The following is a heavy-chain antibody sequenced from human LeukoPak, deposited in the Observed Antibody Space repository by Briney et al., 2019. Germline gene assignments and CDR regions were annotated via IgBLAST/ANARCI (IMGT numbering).Heavy chain of an antibody. CDR2: MNPNSGNT. CDR3: ARVVVRGVITPGY. V-gene: IGHV1-8*01. Sequence: GASVKVSCKASGYTFTSYDINWVRQATGQGLEWMGWMNPNSGNTGYAQKFQGKVTMTRNTSISTAYMELSSLRSEDTAVYYCARVVVRGVITPGYWGQGTLVTVSS. J-gene: IGHJ4*02. D-gene: IGHD3-10*01. CDR1: GYTFTSYD.